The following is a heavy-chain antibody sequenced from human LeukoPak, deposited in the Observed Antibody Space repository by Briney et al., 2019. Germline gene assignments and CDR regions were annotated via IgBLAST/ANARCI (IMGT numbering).Heavy chain of an antibody. CDR2: TDSDSSIT. Sequence: GASLRPSSAASAFTGSRIWMYWVRPAPGKGLLWVLHTDSDSSITNHADSGKGRITISRSTTKTSLYLKMSRLRAEAAAGYSCASDGYDSCGYSNWFDPWGQRALGTVSP. V-gene: IGHV3-74*01. CDR1: AFTGSRIW. J-gene: IGHJ5*02. CDR3: ASDGYDSCGYSNWFDP. D-gene: IGHD3-22*01.